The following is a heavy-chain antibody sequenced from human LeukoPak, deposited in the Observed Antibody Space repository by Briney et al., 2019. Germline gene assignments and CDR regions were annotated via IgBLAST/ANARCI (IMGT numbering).Heavy chain of an antibody. J-gene: IGHJ5*02. V-gene: IGHV4-59*01. CDR1: GGSIRCYY. CDR2: IFYSGST. D-gene: IGHD6-13*01. CDR3: ARAYTSSWYWFDP. Sequence: SETLSLTCTVSGGSIRCYYWSWIRQPPGKGLEWIGYIFYSGSTDYNPSLKSRVTISVDTSKNQFSLKLSSVTAADTAVYYCARAYTSSWYWFDPWGQGTLVIVSS.